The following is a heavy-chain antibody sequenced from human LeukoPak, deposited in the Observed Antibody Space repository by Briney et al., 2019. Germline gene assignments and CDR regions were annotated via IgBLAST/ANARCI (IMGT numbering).Heavy chain of an antibody. D-gene: IGHD3-22*01. J-gene: IGHJ4*02. CDR3: ARLYDSSGYDLDNFDY. Sequence: SGTLSLTCAVSGGSISSSNWWSWVRQPPGKGLEWIGEIYHSGSTNYNPSLKSRVTISVDTSKNQFSLKLSSVTTADTAVYYCARLYDSSGYDLDNFDYWGQGTLVTVSS. CDR2: IYHSGST. CDR1: GGSISSSNW. V-gene: IGHV4-4*02.